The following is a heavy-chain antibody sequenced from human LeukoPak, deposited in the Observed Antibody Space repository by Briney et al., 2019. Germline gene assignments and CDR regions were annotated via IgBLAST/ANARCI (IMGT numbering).Heavy chain of an antibody. Sequence: ASVKVSCKASGYTFTGYYMHWVRQAPGQGLEWMGWISGYNGNTNYAQKVLGRVTMTTDTSTSTAHMELRSLRSDDTAVYYCARGSITMIVVDHAFDIWGQGTMVTVSS. J-gene: IGHJ3*02. D-gene: IGHD3-22*01. CDR1: GYTFTGYY. V-gene: IGHV1-18*04. CDR3: ARGSITMIVVDHAFDI. CDR2: ISGYNGNT.